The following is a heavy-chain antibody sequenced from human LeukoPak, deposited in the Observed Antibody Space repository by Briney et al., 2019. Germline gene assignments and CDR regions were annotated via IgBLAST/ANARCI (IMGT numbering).Heavy chain of an antibody. CDR3: AKEAKYYDILIGYYRSFYYFDY. CDR1: GGSISSYY. D-gene: IGHD3-9*01. Sequence: PSETLSLTCTVSGGSISSYYWSWIRQPPGKGLEWIGYIYYCGSTNYNPSLKSRVTISVDTSKNQFSLKLSSVTAADTAVYYCAKEAKYYDILIGYYRSFYYFDYWGQGTLVTVSS. V-gene: IGHV4-59*01. J-gene: IGHJ4*02. CDR2: IYYCGST.